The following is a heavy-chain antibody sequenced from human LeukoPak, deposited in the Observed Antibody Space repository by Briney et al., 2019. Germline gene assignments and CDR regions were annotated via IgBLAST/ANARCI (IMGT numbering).Heavy chain of an antibody. J-gene: IGHJ4*02. CDR2: IIPIFGTA. CDR1: GGTFSSYA. V-gene: IGHV1-69*01. Sequence: SVKVSCKASGGTFSSYAISWVRQAPGQGLEWMGGIIPIFGTANYAQKFQGRVTITADESTSTAYMELSSLRSEDTAVYYCAWGRFLEWLPDYWGQATPVTVSS. CDR3: AWGRFLEWLPDY. D-gene: IGHD3-3*01.